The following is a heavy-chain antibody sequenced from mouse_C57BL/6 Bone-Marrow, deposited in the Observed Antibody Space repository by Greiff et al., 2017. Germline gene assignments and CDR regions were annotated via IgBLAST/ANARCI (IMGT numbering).Heavy chain of an antibody. CDR2: IYPGNSDT. Sequence: EVQLQQSGTVLARPGASVKMSCKTSGYTFTSYWMHWVKQRPGQGLEWIGAIYPGNSDTSYNQKFKGKAKLTAVTSASTAYMELSSLTNEDSAVYYCTKYYGSIPWFAYWGQGTLVTVSA. CDR3: TKYYGSIPWFAY. CDR1: GYTFTSYW. J-gene: IGHJ3*01. D-gene: IGHD1-1*01. V-gene: IGHV1-5*01.